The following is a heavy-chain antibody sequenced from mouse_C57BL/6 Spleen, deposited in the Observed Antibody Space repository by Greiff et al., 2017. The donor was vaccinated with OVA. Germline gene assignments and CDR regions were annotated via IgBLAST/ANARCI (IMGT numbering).Heavy chain of an antibody. CDR3: ARNPLQLRFDY. V-gene: IGHV1-69*01. CDR2: IDPSDSYT. J-gene: IGHJ2*01. Sequence: QVQLQQPGAELVMPGASVKLSCKASGYTFTSYWMHWVKQRPGQGLEWIGEIDPSDSYTNYNQKFKGKSTLTVDKSSSTAYMQLSSLTSEDSAVYYCARNPLQLRFDYWGQATTLTVSS. D-gene: IGHD3-2*02. CDR1: GYTFTSYW.